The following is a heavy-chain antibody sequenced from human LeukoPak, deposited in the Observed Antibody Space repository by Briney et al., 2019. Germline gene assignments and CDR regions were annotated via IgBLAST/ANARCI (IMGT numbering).Heavy chain of an antibody. CDR1: GFTFDDYG. CDR2: ISGDGGNT. CDR3: AKDIGDGYNFGFDY. V-gene: IGHV3-43*02. J-gene: IGHJ4*02. D-gene: IGHD5-24*01. Sequence: GGSLRLSCAASGFTFDDYGIHWVRRAPGKGLEWVSLISGDGGNTYYADSVKGRFIISRDNSKNSLYLQMNSLRTEDTALYYCAKDIGDGYNFGFDYWGQGTLVTVSS.